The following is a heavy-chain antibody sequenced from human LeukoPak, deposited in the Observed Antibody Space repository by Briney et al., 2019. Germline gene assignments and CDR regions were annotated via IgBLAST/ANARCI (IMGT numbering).Heavy chain of an antibody. CDR1: EFPFSIYA. CDR3: AKYRGFGDSYDS. J-gene: IGHJ4*02. V-gene: IGHV3-23*01. D-gene: IGHD3-10*01. Sequence: GGSLRLSCEVSEFPFSIYAMAWVRQAPGQGLEWVSAIDATGSDKYYTDSVKGRFTISRDNSKNTVYLQMNSLRAEDTAVYYCAKYRGFGDSYDSWGQGTLVTVSS. CDR2: IDATGSDK.